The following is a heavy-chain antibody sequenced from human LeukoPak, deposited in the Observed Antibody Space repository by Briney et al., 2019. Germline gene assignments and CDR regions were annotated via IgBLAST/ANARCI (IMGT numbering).Heavy chain of an antibody. V-gene: IGHV3-11*06. CDR2: ISDSGDYT. CDR1: GFTFSDYY. Sequence: GGSLRLSCAASGFTFSDYYMSWVRQAPGKGLEWVSIISDSGDYTNNADSVKGRFTISRDNAKNSLYLQMNSLRAEDTAVYYCARGGSTYFDYWGQGTLVTVSS. D-gene: IGHD3-16*01. J-gene: IGHJ4*02. CDR3: ARGGSTYFDY.